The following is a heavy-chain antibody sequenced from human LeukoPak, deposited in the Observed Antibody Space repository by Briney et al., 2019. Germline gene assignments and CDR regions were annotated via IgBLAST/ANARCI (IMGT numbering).Heavy chain of an antibody. J-gene: IGHJ5*02. CDR2: IYHSGST. CDR3: ARDSSGYYGEDWFDP. D-gene: IGHD3-22*01. CDR1: GGSFSGYY. V-gene: IGHV4-34*01. Sequence: LSETLSLTCAVYGGSFSGYYWSWIRQPPGKGLEWIGSIYHSGSTYYNPSLKSRVTISVDTSKNQFSLKLSSVTAADTAVYYCARDSSGYYGEDWFDPWGQGTLVTVSS.